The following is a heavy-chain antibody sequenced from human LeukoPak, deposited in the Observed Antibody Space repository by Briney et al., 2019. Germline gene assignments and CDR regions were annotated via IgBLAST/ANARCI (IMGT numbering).Heavy chain of an antibody. J-gene: IGHJ3*02. V-gene: IGHV3-74*01. CDR3: VRGNCGPDI. D-gene: IGHD2-21*01. CDR1: VFTFSNFC. Sequence: PGGSLRLSCAASVFTFSNFCMHWVRQGPGGGLVWVSRINNDGTGTVYADSVKGRFTMSRDNAKNTLYLQMNSLRVEDTAVYYCVRGNCGPDIWGQGTMVTVSS. CDR2: INNDGTGT.